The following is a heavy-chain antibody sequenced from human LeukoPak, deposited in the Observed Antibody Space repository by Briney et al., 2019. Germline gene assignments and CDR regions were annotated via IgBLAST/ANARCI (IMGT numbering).Heavy chain of an antibody. J-gene: IGHJ4*02. CDR2: IIPIFGIA. CDR3: ARLATTEGPFDY. V-gene: IGHV1-69*04. Sequence: ASVKVSCKASGGTFSSYAISWVRQAPGQGLEWMGTIIPIFGIANYAQKFQGRVTITADKSTSTAYMELSSLRSEDTAVYYCARLATTEGPFDYWGQGTLVTVSS. D-gene: IGHD5-24*01. CDR1: GGTFSSYA.